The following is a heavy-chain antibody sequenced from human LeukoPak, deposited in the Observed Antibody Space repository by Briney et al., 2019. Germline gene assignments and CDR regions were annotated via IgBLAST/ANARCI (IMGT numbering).Heavy chain of an antibody. CDR3: ASASRDIGAFYGMDV. CDR1: GGTFSSYA. V-gene: IGHV1-69*13. D-gene: IGHD5-12*01. J-gene: IGHJ6*02. Sequence: SVKVSCKASGGTFSSYAISWVRQAPGQGLEWMGGIIPIFGTANYAQKFQGRVTITADESTSTAYMGLSSLRSEDTAVYYCASASRDIGAFYGMDVWGQGTTVTVSS. CDR2: IIPIFGTA.